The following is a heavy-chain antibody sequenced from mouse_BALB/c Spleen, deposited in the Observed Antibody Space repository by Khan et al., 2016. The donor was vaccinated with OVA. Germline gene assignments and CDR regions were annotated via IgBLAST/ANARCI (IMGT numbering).Heavy chain of an antibody. CDR3: ASHLTGSFAY. CDR1: GFTFSSYS. D-gene: IGHD4-1*01. CDR2: ISRGGDYT. Sequence: DVKLVESGGDLVKPGGSLKLSCAASGFTFSSYSMSWVRQTPDKRLEWVASISRGGDYTYYPDIVKGRFTISRDNAKNTLSLQMSRLKSEDTAMYYCASHLTGSFAYWGQGTLVTVSA. J-gene: IGHJ3*01. V-gene: IGHV5-6*02.